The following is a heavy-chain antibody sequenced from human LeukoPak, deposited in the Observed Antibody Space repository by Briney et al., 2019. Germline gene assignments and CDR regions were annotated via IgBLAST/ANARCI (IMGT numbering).Heavy chain of an antibody. CDR2: IYYSGST. V-gene: IGHV4-31*03. D-gene: IGHD3-22*01. Sequence: PSETLSLTCTVSGGSISSGGYNWSWIRQHPGKGLEWIGYIYYSGSTYYNPSLKSRVTISVDTSKNQFSLKLSSVTAADTAVYYCARVYDSSTYYFDYWGQGALVTVSS. CDR1: GGSISSGGYN. CDR3: ARVYDSSTYYFDY. J-gene: IGHJ4*02.